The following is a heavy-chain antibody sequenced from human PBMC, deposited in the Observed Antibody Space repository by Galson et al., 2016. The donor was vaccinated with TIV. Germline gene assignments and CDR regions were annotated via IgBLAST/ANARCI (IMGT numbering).Heavy chain of an antibody. V-gene: IGHV3-9*01. CDR2: ITWNSGNI. CDR3: AKDVAYATSYYGDPYHGMDV. CDR1: GFSFEDYA. J-gene: IGHJ6*02. D-gene: IGHD3-10*01. Sequence: LRLSCAASGFSFEDYAMHWVRQIPGKGLEWVAAITWNSGNIDYADSVKGRFTISRDNAKNSLFLQMHSLRGEDTAFYYCAKDVAYATSYYGDPYHGMDVWGQGTTVTVSS.